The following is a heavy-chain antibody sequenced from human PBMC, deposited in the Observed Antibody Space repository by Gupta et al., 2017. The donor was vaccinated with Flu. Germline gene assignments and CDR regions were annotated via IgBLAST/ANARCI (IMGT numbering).Heavy chain of an antibody. CDR2: SSGGGSNT. V-gene: IGHV3-23*01. CDR1: GFTFSNYA. D-gene: IGHD1-1*01. J-gene: IGHJ3*02. CDR3: SKGANWAFEI. Sequence: EVQLLESGGGLAQPGGSLRLSCAASGFTFSNYAMRWVRQAPGRGLEWVSTSSGGGSNTYYADSVKGRFTISGDSSKKTMYLQMNSLRAEDTAVYYCSKGANWAFEIWGQGTMVTVSS.